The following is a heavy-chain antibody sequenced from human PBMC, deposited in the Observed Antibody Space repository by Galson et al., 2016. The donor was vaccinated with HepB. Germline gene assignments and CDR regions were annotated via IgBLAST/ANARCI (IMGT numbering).Heavy chain of an antibody. CDR2: IHYSGST. D-gene: IGHD5-18*01. Sequence: TLSLTCTVSGGSISSGGYYWSWIRQHPGKGLEWIGYIHYSGSTYYNPSLESRVSISVDTSKNQFSLKQSSVTAADTAVYYCARDKNERGYSYGHFDYWGQGALVTVSS. V-gene: IGHV4-31*03. CDR1: GGSISSGGYY. CDR3: ARDKNERGYSYGHFDY. J-gene: IGHJ4*02.